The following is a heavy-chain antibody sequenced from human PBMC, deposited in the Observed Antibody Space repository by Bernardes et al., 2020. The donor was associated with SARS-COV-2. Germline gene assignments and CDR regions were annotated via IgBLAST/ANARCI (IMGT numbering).Heavy chain of an antibody. Sequence: GGSLRLSCAASGFIVSSEYMSWVRQAPGKGLEWVSVIYSGGNTYYAKSVEGRFIISRDNSKNTLYLQMNSLRVDDTAVYYCASLPTGQYWGQGTQITVSS. CDR1: GFIVSSEY. J-gene: IGHJ4*02. CDR2: IYSGGNT. CDR3: ASLPTGQY. V-gene: IGHV3-66*02.